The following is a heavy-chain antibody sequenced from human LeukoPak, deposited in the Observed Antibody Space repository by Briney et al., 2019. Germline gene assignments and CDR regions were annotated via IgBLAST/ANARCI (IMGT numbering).Heavy chain of an antibody. Sequence: ASVKVSCKASGYTLTSYDINWVRQATGQGLEWMGWMNPNSGNTGYAQKFQGRVTMTRNTSISIAYMELSSLRSEDTAVYYCARRLAGTWYYYGMDVWGQGTTVTVSS. CDR1: GYTLTSYD. D-gene: IGHD6-19*01. J-gene: IGHJ6*02. CDR3: ARRLAGTWYYYGMDV. CDR2: MNPNSGNT. V-gene: IGHV1-8*01.